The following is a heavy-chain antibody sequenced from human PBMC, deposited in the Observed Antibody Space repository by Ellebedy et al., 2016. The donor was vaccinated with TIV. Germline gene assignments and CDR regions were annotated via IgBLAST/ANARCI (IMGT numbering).Heavy chain of an antibody. CDR2: IYSGGST. D-gene: IGHD3-16*01. CDR1: GFTVSNNY. J-gene: IGHJ4*02. Sequence: GESLKISCAASGFTVSNNYMNWVRQAPGKGLEWVSLIYSGGSTRYADSVKGRFTISSDSSNNTLYLQMNSLRAEDTAVYYCARDGAGGGKWGQGTLVTVSS. CDR3: ARDGAGGGK. V-gene: IGHV3-53*01.